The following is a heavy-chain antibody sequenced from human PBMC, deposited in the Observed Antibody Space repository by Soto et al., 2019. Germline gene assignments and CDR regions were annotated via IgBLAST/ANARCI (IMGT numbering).Heavy chain of an antibody. V-gene: IGHV1-46*01. CDR2: INPSGGIT. J-gene: IGHJ6*02. Sequence: ASVKVSCKASGYTLTSYYLHWVRQAPGQGPEWMGIINPSGGITNDAQKFQDRVTMTSGTSTSTVYMELSSLRSEDTAVYYCARGISTTRYYYYYGMDVWGQGTTVTVS. CDR1: GYTLTSYY. CDR3: ARGISTTRYYYYYGMDV. D-gene: IGHD2-2*01.